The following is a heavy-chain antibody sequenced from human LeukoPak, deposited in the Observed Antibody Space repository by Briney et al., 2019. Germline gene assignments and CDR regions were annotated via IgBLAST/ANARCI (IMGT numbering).Heavy chain of an antibody. CDR2: INPNSGNT. CDR1: GYTFTGYY. V-gene: IGHV1-8*02. J-gene: IGHJ4*02. D-gene: IGHD6-19*01. CDR3: ARGQYSSLGVDY. Sequence: ASVKVSCKASGYTFTGYYIHWVRQAPGQSLEWLGWINPNSGNTGYAQKFQGRVTMTRNTSISTAYMELSSLRSEDTAVYYCARGQYSSLGVDYWGQGTLVTVSS.